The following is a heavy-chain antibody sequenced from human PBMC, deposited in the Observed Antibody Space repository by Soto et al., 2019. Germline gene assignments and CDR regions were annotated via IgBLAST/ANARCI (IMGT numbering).Heavy chain of an antibody. V-gene: IGHV3-21*01. CDR1: GFTFNIYS. CDR3: ARDTKMLAPLIYMDH. J-gene: IGHJ4*02. Sequence: GGSLRLSCAASGFTFNIYSMNWVRQAPGKGLEWVSSISSRSSNIDYADSVRGRFTISRDNANNSLYLQMNNLSADDTAVYYCARDTKMLAPLIYMDHWGRGTLVTVSS. CDR2: ISSRSSNI. D-gene: IGHD3-22*01.